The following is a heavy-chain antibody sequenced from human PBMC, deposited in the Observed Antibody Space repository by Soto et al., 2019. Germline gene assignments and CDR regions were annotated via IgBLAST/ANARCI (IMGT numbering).Heavy chain of an antibody. D-gene: IGHD3-22*01. Sequence: GGSLRLSCAASGFTFSSYGMHWVRQAPGKGLEWVAVIWYDGSNKYYADSVKGRFTISRDNSKNTLYLQMNSLRAEDTAVYYCARDLYGSSGYYVDWGQGTLVTVSS. V-gene: IGHV3-33*01. CDR1: GFTFSSYG. CDR3: ARDLYGSSGYYVD. J-gene: IGHJ4*02. CDR2: IWYDGSNK.